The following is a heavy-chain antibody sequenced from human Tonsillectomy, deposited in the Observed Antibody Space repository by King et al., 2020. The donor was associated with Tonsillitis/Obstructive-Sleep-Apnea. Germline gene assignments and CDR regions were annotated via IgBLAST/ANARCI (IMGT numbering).Heavy chain of an antibody. V-gene: IGHV4-61*01. D-gene: IGHD6-6*01. CDR2: IYYSGST. J-gene: IGHJ4*02. Sequence: QLQESGPGLVKPSETLSLTCTVSGGSVSSGSYYWSWIRQPPGKGLEWIGYIYYSGSTNYNPSLKSRVTISVDTSKNQFSLKLSSVTAADTAVYYCAYSSSSLWYFDYWGQGTLVTVSS. CDR3: AYSSSSLWYFDY. CDR1: GGSVSSGSYY.